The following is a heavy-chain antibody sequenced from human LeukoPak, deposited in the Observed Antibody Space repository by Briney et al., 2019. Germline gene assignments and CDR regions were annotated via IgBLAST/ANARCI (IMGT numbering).Heavy chain of an antibody. D-gene: IGHD3/OR15-3a*01. Sequence: PSETLSLTCTVSGDSDDSIKSSSYYWAWIRLPPGKGLEWVGSIYYDGSTYYNPSLRGRVTISVDASKSQFSVKLNSVTAADTAMYYCGRRGHLHRPFWGQGTLVTVSS. CDR3: GRRGHLHRPF. CDR1: GDSDDSIKSSSYY. V-gene: IGHV4-39*01. CDR2: IYYDGST. J-gene: IGHJ4*02.